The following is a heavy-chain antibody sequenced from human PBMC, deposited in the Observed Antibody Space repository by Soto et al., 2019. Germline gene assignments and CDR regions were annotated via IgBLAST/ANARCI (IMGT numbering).Heavy chain of an antibody. CDR2: ISGSSSDT. Sequence: PGGSLRLSCAASGFTFTDYYMSWIRQAPGGGLEWVSYISGSSSDTNYADSVKGRFTISRDNAKNSLYLQINGLRAEDTAVYYCVKGVRQPDFWGRGTLVTVS. J-gene: IGHJ4*02. CDR3: VKGVRQPDF. CDR1: GFTFTDYY. V-gene: IGHV3-11*06. D-gene: IGHD1-1*01.